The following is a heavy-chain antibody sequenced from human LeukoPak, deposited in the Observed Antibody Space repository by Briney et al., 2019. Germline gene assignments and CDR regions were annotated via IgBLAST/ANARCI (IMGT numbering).Heavy chain of an antibody. CDR2: IDRSGTT. D-gene: IGHD6-13*01. V-gene: IGHV4-34*01. J-gene: IGHJ4*02. CDR3: ARVFPDSSSWHRHFDY. CDR1: GGSFSGYS. Sequence: SETLSLTCAVYGGSFSGYSWTWIRQPPGKGLEWIGEIDRSGTTNYNPSLKSRVTISVDTSKNQFSLKLSSVTAADTAVYYCARVFPDSSSWHRHFDYWGQGTLVTVSS.